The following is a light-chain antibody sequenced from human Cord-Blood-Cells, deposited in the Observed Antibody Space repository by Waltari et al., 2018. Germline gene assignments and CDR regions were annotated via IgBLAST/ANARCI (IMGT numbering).Light chain of an antibody. CDR1: SSNIGAGYD. CDR2: GNS. J-gene: IGLJ2*01. Sequence: QSVLTQPPSVSGAPGQRVTIPCTGSSSNIGAGYDVHGYQQLPGTAPKLLIYGNSHRPSGVPDRFSGSKSGTSASLAITGRQAEDEADYYCQSYDSSLSVVFGGGTKLTVL. CDR3: QSYDSSLSVV. V-gene: IGLV1-40*01.